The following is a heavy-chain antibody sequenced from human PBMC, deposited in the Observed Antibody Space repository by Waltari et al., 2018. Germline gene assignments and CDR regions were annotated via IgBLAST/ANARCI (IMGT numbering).Heavy chain of an antibody. D-gene: IGHD3-10*01. J-gene: IGHJ6*02. Sequence: QVQLVESGGGVVQPGRSLRLSCAASGFTFRSYPMHWVLQAPGKGLDWVAVISFDGNNIYYADSVKGRFTFSRDNSKNTLFLQMNSLRAEDTAVYYCARDPNYYGSGSYLNYGMDVWGQGTTVTVSS. V-gene: IGHV3-30-3*01. CDR1: GFTFRSYP. CDR3: ARDPNYYGSGSYLNYGMDV. CDR2: ISFDGNNI.